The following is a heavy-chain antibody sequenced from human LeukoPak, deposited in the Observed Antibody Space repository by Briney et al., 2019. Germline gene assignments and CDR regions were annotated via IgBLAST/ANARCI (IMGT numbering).Heavy chain of an antibody. D-gene: IGHD3-10*01. J-gene: IGHJ3*01. CDR1: GYTFSNQW. CDR2: IYPGDSDT. Sequence: GESLEISCEASGYTFSNQWIGWVRQMRGKGLEWMGIIYPGDSDTRYSPSFQGQVTISVDKSVTTTYLQWHSLKASDTAMYYCARTGYHYGSGSHYAFDLWGQGTMVTVSS. CDR3: ARTGYHYGSGSHYAFDL. V-gene: IGHV5-51*01.